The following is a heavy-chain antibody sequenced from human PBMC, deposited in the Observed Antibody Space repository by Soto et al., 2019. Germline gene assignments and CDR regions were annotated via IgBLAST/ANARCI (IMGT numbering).Heavy chain of an antibody. Sequence: QVQLVQSGAEVKKPGSSVKVSCKASGGTFSSYTISWVRQAPGQGLEWMGRIIPILGIANYAQKFQGRVTIPADKSTSTAYMELSSLRAEDTAVYYWARASNYYGSGSYYDYWGQGTLVTVSS. V-gene: IGHV1-69*02. CDR1: GGTFSSYT. J-gene: IGHJ4*02. CDR2: IIPILGIA. D-gene: IGHD3-10*01. CDR3: ARASNYYGSGSYYDY.